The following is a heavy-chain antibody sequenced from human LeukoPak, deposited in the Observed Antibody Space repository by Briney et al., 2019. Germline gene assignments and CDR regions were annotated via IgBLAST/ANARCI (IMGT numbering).Heavy chain of an antibody. D-gene: IGHD4-23*01. CDR3: VRDGNDAMDY. V-gene: IGHV1-18*01. CDR1: GYTFTSYG. CDR2: INGYNGNT. J-gene: IGHJ4*02. Sequence: ASVKVSCKASGYTFTSYGISWVRQAPGQGLEWLGWINGYNGNTHYAQKIQDRVTLTTDTSTSTAYMEVRSLRSDDTAVYYRVRDGNDAMDYWGQGTLVTVSS.